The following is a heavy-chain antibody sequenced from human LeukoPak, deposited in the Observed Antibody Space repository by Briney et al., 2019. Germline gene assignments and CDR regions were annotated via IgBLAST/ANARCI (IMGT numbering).Heavy chain of an antibody. D-gene: IGHD5-12*01. CDR3: ARDVDIVATMGFDY. CDR1: GFIFSHYY. J-gene: IGHJ4*02. V-gene: IGHV3-11*06. Sequence: PGGSLRLSCAASGFIFSHYYMSWIRQAPGKGLEWVSYISGSSSYTSYADSVKGRFTISRDNAKNSLYLQMNSLRAEDTAVYYCARDVDIVATMGFDYWGQGTLVTVSS. CDR2: ISGSSSYT.